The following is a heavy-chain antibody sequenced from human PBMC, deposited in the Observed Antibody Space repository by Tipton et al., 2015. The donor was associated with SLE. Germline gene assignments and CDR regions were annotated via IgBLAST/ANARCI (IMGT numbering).Heavy chain of an antibody. CDR2: ISDGGDT. CDR3: GRDGGYWSFDTCSGVFGL. Sequence: TLSLTCTVSGGSISSHYWSWLRQSPGQGLEWLGYISDGGDTKYNPSLQSRLTLSGDTSKNQFSPKLRSVTAADTAGYYCGRDGGYWSFDTCSGVFGLWGQATLVTVSS. V-gene: IGHV4-59*11. D-gene: IGHD2-2*03. CDR1: GGSISSHY. J-gene: IGHJ4*02.